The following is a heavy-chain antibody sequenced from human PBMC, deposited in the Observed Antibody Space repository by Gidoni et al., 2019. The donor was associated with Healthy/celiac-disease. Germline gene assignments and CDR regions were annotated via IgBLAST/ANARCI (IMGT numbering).Heavy chain of an antibody. Sequence: QVQLVQSGAEVKKPGASVKVSCKASGYNFTSYYMHWVRQAPGKGLEWMGIINPSGGSTSYAQKFQGRVTMTRDTSTSTVYMELSSLRSEYTAVYYCARDLGQYSLGGSYFDYWGQGTLVTVSS. J-gene: IGHJ4*02. CDR1: GYNFTSYY. V-gene: IGHV1-46*01. CDR2: INPSGGST. CDR3: ARDLGQYSLGGSYFDY. D-gene: IGHD6-6*01.